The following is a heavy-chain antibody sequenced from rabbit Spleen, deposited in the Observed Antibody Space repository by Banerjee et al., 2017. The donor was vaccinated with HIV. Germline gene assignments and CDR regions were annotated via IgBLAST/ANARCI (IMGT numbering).Heavy chain of an antibody. CDR3: ARDTASSFSSYGMDL. J-gene: IGHJ6*01. CDR1: GFSFSNKAV. D-gene: IGHD8-1*01. V-gene: IGHV1S45*01. Sequence: QEQLVESGGGLVQPEGSLTLTCKASGFSFSNKAVMCWVRQAPGKGLEWIACINAVTGKAVYASWAKGRFTISKPSSTTVTLQMTRLTAADTATYFCARDTASSFSSYGMDLWGPGTLVTVS. CDR2: INAVTGKA.